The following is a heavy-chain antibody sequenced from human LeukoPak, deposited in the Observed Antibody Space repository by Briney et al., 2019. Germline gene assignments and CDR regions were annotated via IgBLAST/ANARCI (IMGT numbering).Heavy chain of an antibody. J-gene: IGHJ6*03. V-gene: IGHV3-21*01. D-gene: IGHD1-26*01. Sequence: WGSLRLSCAASGFTFSTYSMNWVRQAPGKGLEWVSFISTSSSYIYSADSVKGRFSISRDNAKNSLYLQINSLRAEDTAVYYCARDGGSYYPYFYYYYMDVWGKGTTVTVSS. CDR2: ISTSSSYI. CDR3: ARDGGSYYPYFYYYYMDV. CDR1: GFTFSTYS.